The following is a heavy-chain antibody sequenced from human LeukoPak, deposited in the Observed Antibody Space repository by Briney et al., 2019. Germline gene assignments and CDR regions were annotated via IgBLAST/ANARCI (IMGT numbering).Heavy chain of an antibody. CDR3: ARDKKDCSSTSCYSYYYYGMDV. V-gene: IGHV3-48*01. Sequence: GGSLRLSCAASGFTFSSYAMSWVRQAPGKGLEWVSAISSSSSTIYYADSVKGRFTISRDNAKNSLYLQMNSLRAEDTAVYYCARDKKDCSSTSCYSYYYYGMDVWGQGTTVTVSS. CDR2: ISSSSSTI. J-gene: IGHJ6*02. D-gene: IGHD2-2*02. CDR1: GFTFSSYA.